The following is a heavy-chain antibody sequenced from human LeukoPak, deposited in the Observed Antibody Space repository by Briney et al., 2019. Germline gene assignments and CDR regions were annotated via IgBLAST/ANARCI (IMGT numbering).Heavy chain of an antibody. V-gene: IGHV6-1*01. J-gene: IGHJ6*02. CDR1: GDSVSSNSAA. Sequence: SQTLSLTCAISGDSVSSNSAAWNWIRQSPSRGLEWLGRTYYRSKWYNDYAVSVKSRITINPDTSKNQFSLRLNSVTPEDTAVYYCARDRGSSSSWYGGYYYYGMDVWGQGTTVTVSS. D-gene: IGHD6-13*01. CDR2: TYYRSKWYN. CDR3: ARDRGSSSSWYGGYYYYGMDV.